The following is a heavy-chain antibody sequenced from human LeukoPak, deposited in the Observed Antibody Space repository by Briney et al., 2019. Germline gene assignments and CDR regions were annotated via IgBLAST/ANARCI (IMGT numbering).Heavy chain of an antibody. CDR2: ISGSGGST. V-gene: IGHV3-23*01. CDR3: AKARYSDYVAPVGGPFDY. J-gene: IGHJ4*02. CDR1: GFTFSSYA. Sequence: GGSLRLSCAASGFTFSSYAMSWVRQAPGKGLEWVSAISGSGGSTYYADSVKGRFTISRDNSKNTLYLQMNSLRAEDTAVYYCAKARYSDYVAPVGGPFDYWGQGTLVTVSS. D-gene: IGHD4-11*01.